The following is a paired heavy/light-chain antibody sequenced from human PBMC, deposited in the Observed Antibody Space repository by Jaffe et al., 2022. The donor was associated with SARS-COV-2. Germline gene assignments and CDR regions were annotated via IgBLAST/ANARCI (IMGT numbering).Light chain of an antibody. V-gene: IGLV1-44*01. Sequence: QSVLTQPPSASGTPGQRVTISCSGSSSNIGSNTVNWYQQLPGTAPKLLIYSNNQRPSGVPDRFSGSKSGTSASLAISGLQSEDEADYYCAAWDDSLNGLYVFGTGTKVTVL. J-gene: IGLJ1*01. CDR1: SSNIGSNT. CDR2: SNN. CDR3: AAWDDSLNGLYV.
Heavy chain of an antibody. J-gene: IGHJ6*02. D-gene: IGHD3-9*01. V-gene: IGHV3-74*01. Sequence: EVQLVESGGGLVQPGGSLRLSCAASGFTFSSYWMHWVRQAPGKGLVWVSRINSDGSSTSYADSVKGRFTISRDNAKNTLYLQMNSLRAEDTAVYYCARDGLNAPLHYDILTGYYPVYGMDVWGQGTTVTVSS. CDR3: ARDGLNAPLHYDILTGYYPVYGMDV. CDR2: INSDGSST. CDR1: GFTFSSYW.